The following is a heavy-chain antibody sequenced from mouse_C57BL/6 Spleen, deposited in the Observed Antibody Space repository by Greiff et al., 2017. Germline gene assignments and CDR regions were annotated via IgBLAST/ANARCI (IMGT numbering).Heavy chain of an antibody. CDR2: IYPRDGST. V-gene: IGHV1-85*01. J-gene: IGHJ1*03. D-gene: IGHD1-1*01. CDR3: ARDYYGSSHWYFDV. Sequence: QVQLKQSGPELVKPGASVKLSCKASGYTFTSYDINWVKQRPGQGLEWIGWIYPRDGSTKSNEKFKGKATLPVDTSSRTAYMELHSLTSEDSAVYFCARDYYGSSHWYFDVWGTGTTVTVSS. CDR1: GYTFTSYD.